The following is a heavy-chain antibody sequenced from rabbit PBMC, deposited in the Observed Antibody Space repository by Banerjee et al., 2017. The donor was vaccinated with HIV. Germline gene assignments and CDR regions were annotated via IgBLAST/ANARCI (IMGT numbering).Heavy chain of an antibody. D-gene: IGHD6-1*01. J-gene: IGHJ3*01. Sequence: QSLEESGGDLVKPGASLTLTCTASGFTISSSYWICWVRQAPGKGLEWIACIYAGSSGTPYYASWAKGRFTISKTSSTTVTLQMTSLTAADTATYFCATDVTYGVAGYAYTLTRLDLWGQGTLVTVS. V-gene: IGHV1S40*01. CDR1: GFTISSSYW. CDR2: IYAGSSGTP. CDR3: ATDVTYGVAGYAYTLTRLDL.